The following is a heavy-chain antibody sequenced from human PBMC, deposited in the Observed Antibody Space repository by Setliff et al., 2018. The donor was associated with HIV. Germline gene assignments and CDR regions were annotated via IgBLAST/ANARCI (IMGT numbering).Heavy chain of an antibody. D-gene: IGHD6-13*01. CDR1: GNTFNVYA. V-gene: IGHV1-2*02. J-gene: IGHJ3*02. CDR3: ARDKIIAAAGTPGAFDI. Sequence: GASVKVSCKASGNTFNVYAISWVRQAPGQGLEWMRGIIPIFRTANYAQKFQGRVTMTRDTSISTAYMELSRLRSDDTAVYYCARDKIIAAAGTPGAFDIWGQGTMVTVSS. CDR2: IIPIFRTA.